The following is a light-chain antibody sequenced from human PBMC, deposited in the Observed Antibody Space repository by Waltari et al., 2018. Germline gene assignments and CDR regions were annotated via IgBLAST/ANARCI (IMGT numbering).Light chain of an antibody. V-gene: IGKV3-15*01. CDR3: QQYTDWQYT. J-gene: IGKJ2*01. CDR1: QSVGTN. CDR2: HAS. Sequence: DIVMTQSPATLSVSPGERDTLYCRASQSVGTNLGWYHQKPGQAPRLLILHASIRSTGISARFSGSGSGTEFTLTISSLQSEDCAVYYCQQYTDWQYTFGQGTKLEIK.